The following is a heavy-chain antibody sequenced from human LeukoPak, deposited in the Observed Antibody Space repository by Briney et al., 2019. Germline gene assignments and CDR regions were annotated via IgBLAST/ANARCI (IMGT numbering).Heavy chain of an antibody. CDR2: IWADGAP. CDR3: ARHNGQSGYDAFDI. D-gene: IGHD2-8*01. V-gene: IGHV4-61*02. CDR1: GGSISSGNYY. J-gene: IGHJ3*02. Sequence: SQTLSLTCTVSGGSISSGNYYWRWIRQPAGKGLEWIGRIWADGAPTYRPSLKSRVTISVDTSKNQFSLKLSSVTAADTAVYYCARHNGQSGYDAFDIWGQGTMLTVSS.